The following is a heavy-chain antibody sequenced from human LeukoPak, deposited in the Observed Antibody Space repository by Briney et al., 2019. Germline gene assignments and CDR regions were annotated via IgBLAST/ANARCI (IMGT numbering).Heavy chain of an antibody. Sequence: GESLKISCKASGYNFPNHWIGWVRPMPGKGLELMGILYLADSDTRYSPAFQGQVTILAAKSISTDYVRWRRLRVSDTAMYYCARHQNVGGTSPFGYWGQGTLVTVSS. CDR3: ARHQNVGGTSPFGY. J-gene: IGHJ4*02. CDR1: GYNFPNHW. D-gene: IGHD1-26*01. V-gene: IGHV5-51*01. CDR2: LYLADSDT.